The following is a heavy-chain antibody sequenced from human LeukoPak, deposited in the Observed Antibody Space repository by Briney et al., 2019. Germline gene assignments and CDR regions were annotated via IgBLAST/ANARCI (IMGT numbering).Heavy chain of an antibody. D-gene: IGHD4-23*01. V-gene: IGHV1-69*05. J-gene: IGHJ3*02. CDR2: IIPIFGTA. CDR1: GGTFSSYA. CDR3: ARLLPGGGKAFDI. Sequence: SVKVSCKASGGTFSSYAISWVRQAPGQGLEWMGRIIPIFGTANYAQKFQGRVTITTDESTSTAYMELSSLRSEDTAVYYCARLLPGGGKAFDIWGQGTMVTVSS.